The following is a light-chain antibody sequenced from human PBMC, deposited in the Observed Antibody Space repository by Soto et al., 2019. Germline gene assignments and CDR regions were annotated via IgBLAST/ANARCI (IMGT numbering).Light chain of an antibody. J-gene: IGKJ2*01. Sequence: EIVLTQSPGTLSLSPGDRATLSCRASQSVSSSDLAWYQQKPGQAPRLLIYGASTRATGIPDRFSGSGSATDFTLTISRLEPEEFAVYYCQQYGGSPLYTFGQGTKLEIK. CDR2: GAS. V-gene: IGKV3-20*01. CDR1: QSVSSSD. CDR3: QQYGGSPLYT.